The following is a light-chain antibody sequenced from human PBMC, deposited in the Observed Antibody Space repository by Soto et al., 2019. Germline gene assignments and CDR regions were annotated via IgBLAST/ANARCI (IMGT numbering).Light chain of an antibody. CDR3: QYRGIWPPGAT. J-gene: IGKJ4*01. CDR2: DAS. CDR1: QSINNY. V-gene: IGKV3-11*01. Sequence: EIVLTQSPVTLSLSPGERATLSCRASQSINNYLAWYQQKPGQPPRLLIYDASNRATAIPVRFSGSGSGTDFTLTISSLDPEDSAVYYCQYRGIWPPGATFGGGTTVEIK.